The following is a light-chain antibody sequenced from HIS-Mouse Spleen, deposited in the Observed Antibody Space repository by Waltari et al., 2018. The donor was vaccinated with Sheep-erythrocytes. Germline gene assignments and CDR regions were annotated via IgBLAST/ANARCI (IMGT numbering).Light chain of an antibody. CDR1: SSDVGGYNY. V-gene: IGLV2-11*01. CDR3: CSYAGSYNHV. CDR2: DVS. J-gene: IGLJ1*01. Sequence: QSALTQPRSVSGSPGQSVTISCTGTSSDVGGYNYVSWYQQHPGKAPNIMIYDVSKRPSGAPVRFSGSKSGNTASLTISGLQAEDEADYYCCSYAGSYNHVFATGTKGTVL.